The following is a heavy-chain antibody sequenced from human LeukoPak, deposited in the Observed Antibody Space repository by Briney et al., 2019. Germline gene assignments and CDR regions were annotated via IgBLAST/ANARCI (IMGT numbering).Heavy chain of an antibody. Sequence: SETLSLTCTVSGGSISSSSYYWGWIRQPPGKGLEWIGYIYYSGSTYYNPSLKSRVTMSVDTSKNQFSLKLTSVTPDDTAVYFCARGGMGTFDIFDQGTMVFVSS. D-gene: IGHD6-13*01. CDR2: IYYSGST. CDR1: GGSISSSSYY. V-gene: IGHV4-39*01. CDR3: ARGGMGTFDI. J-gene: IGHJ3*02.